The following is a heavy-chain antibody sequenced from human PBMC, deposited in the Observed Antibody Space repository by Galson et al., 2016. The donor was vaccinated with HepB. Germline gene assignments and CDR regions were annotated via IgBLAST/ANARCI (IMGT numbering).Heavy chain of an antibody. CDR1: GFIFDDYA. Sequence: SLRLSCAASGFIFDDYAMSWVRQIPGKGLEWVSTISWNSRRIDYADSVKGRFTVSRDNAKNSLHLQMNSLKTEDTALYCCAKDRGNLNYYQLYGLDVWGQGTTVTVSS. CDR3: AKDRGNLNYYQLYGLDV. CDR2: ISWNSRRI. J-gene: IGHJ6*02. V-gene: IGHV3-9*01. D-gene: IGHD3-10*01.